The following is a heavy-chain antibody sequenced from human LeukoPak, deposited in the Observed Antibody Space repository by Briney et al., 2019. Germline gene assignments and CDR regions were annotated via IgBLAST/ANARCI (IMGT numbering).Heavy chain of an antibody. CDR1: GYTFTGYH. J-gene: IGHJ3*02. V-gene: IGHV1-2*06. CDR2: INPYSGDT. D-gene: IGHD6-13*01. CDR3: ATEKDRIAAAGTKSDAFDI. Sequence: GASVKVSCKASGYTFTGYHIHWVRQAPGQGLEWMGRINPYSGDTNFAQKFQGRVTMTRDTSISTAYMELSRLRSDDTAVYYCATEKDRIAAAGTKSDAFDIWGQGTMVTVSS.